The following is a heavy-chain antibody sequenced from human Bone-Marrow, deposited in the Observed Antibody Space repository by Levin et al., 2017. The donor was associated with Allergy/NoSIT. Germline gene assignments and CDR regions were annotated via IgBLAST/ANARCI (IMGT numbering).Heavy chain of an antibody. CDR1: GYAFTGYY. V-gene: IGHV1-2*06. CDR2: INPNSGVP. Sequence: GESLKISCKASGSVSGYAFTGYYFHWVRQAPGQRLEWLGRINPNSGVPEYPPKFQGRVTVTRDTSISTTYMELTSLTSGDTALYYCARELGGDYGAYDIWGQGTMVIVSS. D-gene: IGHD3-16*01. CDR3: ARELGGDYGAYDI. J-gene: IGHJ3*02.